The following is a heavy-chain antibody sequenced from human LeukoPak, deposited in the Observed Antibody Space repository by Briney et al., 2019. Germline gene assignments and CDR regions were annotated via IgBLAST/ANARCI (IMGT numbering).Heavy chain of an antibody. D-gene: IGHD2-2*01. J-gene: IGHJ4*02. CDR2: IYPGDSDT. V-gene: IGHV5-51*01. CDR1: GYSFTSYW. CDR3: AKDRYCSSTRCYGDFDY. Sequence: GESLKISCKGSGYSFTSYWIGWVRQMPGKGLEWMGIIYPGDSDTRYSPSFQGQVTISRDNSKNTLYLQMNSLRAEDTAVYYCAKDRYCSSTRCYGDFDYWGQGTLVTVSS.